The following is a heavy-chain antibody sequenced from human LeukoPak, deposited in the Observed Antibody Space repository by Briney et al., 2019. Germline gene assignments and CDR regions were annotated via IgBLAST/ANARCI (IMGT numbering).Heavy chain of an antibody. CDR1: GFTFKSYA. CDR2: INTNGANT. J-gene: IGHJ4*02. CDR3: VKGLDYSSSQMDS. D-gene: IGHD6-6*01. Sequence: GGSLRLSCSASGFTFKSYAMHWVRQAPGKGLEYVSSINTNGANTYYADSVKGRFTISRDNSRNTVYVQMNSLKHEDTAAYYCVKGLDYSSSQMDSWGQGTLVTASS. V-gene: IGHV3-64*05.